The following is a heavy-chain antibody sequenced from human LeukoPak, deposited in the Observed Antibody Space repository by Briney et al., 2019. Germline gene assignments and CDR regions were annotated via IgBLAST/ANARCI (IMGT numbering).Heavy chain of an antibody. V-gene: IGHV3-53*01. D-gene: IGHD3-22*01. CDR3: AKEVRDYYDSSGPDY. CDR1: GFTVSSNY. CDR2: IYSGGST. J-gene: IGHJ4*02. Sequence: GGSLRLSCAASGFTVSSNYMSWVRQAPGKGLEWVSVIYSGGSTYYADSVKGRFTISRDNSKNTLYLQMNSLRAEDTAVYYCAKEVRDYYDSSGPDYWGQGTLVTVSS.